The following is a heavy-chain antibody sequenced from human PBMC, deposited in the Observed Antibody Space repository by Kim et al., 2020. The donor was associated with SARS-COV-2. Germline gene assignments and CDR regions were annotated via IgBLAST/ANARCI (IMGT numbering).Heavy chain of an antibody. D-gene: IGHD3-10*01. CDR3: ARERVPFYYGSGRTDGFDI. CDR2: INQSGST. CDR1: GGSFSGYF. Sequence: SETLSLTCAVYGGSFSGYFWSWFRQPPGKGLEWIGDINQSGSTTYNASLESRVTISLDTSKNQFSLKLISVTAADTALYYCARERVPFYYGSGRTDGFDIWGQGTLVTVSS. J-gene: IGHJ3*02. V-gene: IGHV4-34*01.